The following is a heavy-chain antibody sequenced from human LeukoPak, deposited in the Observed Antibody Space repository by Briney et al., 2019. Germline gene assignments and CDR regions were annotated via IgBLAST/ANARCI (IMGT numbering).Heavy chain of an antibody. V-gene: IGHV4-39*01. CDR1: GGSISSTSYY. CDR2: IYYSGST. D-gene: IGHD2-2*01. Sequence: PSETLSLTCTVSGGSISSTSYYWGWIRQPPGKGLEWIASIYYSGSTYYNPSLKSRVTISVDTSKNQFSLGLNSVTAADTAVYYCARSYCSSTSCYASGYFDYWGQGTLVTVSS. CDR3: ARSYCSSTSCYASGYFDY. J-gene: IGHJ4*02.